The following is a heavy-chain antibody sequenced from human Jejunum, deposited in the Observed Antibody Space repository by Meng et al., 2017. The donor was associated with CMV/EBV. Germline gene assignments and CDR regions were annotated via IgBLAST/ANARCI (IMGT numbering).Heavy chain of an antibody. D-gene: IGHD2-2*01. Sequence: QVQLVPSGAEVKKPGGSVKVSCEASGFIFTSYAISWVRQAPGQGLQYMGWISAYNGNTNYAQELQGRVTMTTDTSTSTAYMELRSLRFDDTAVYYCARFYCSSTSCPHVLFDYWGQGTLVTVSS. CDR1: GFIFTSYA. V-gene: IGHV1-18*01. CDR2: ISAYNGNT. CDR3: ARFYCSSTSCPHVLFDY. J-gene: IGHJ4*02.